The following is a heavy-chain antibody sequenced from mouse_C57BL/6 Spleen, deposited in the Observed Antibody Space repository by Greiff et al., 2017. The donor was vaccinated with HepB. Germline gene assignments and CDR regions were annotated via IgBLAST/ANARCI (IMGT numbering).Heavy chain of an antibody. V-gene: IGHV7-3*01. CDR1: GFTFTDYY. CDR2: IRNKANGYTT. D-gene: IGHD2-3*01. CDR3: ARSQDGYGYFDV. J-gene: IGHJ1*03. Sequence: EVKVVESGGGLVQPGGSLSLSCAASGFTFTDYYMSWVRQPPGKALEWLGFIRNKANGYTTEYSASVKGRFTISRDNSQSILYLQMNALRAEDSATYYCARSQDGYGYFDVWGTGTTVTVSS.